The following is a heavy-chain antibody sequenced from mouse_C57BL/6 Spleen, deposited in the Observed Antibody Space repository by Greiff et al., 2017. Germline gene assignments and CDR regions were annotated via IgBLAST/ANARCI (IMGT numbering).Heavy chain of an antibody. CDR3: ARSLAYYSNHWYFDV. D-gene: IGHD2-5*01. CDR1: GYSFTSYW. CDR2: IDPSDSYT. V-gene: IGHV1-59*01. J-gene: IGHJ1*03. Sequence: VQLQQSGAELVRPGTLVKLSCKASGYSFTSYWMHWVKQRPGQGLEWIGVIDPSDSYTNYNQKFKGKARLTVVTSSSTAYMQLSSLTSEDSAVYYCARSLAYYSNHWYFDVWGTGTTVTVSS.